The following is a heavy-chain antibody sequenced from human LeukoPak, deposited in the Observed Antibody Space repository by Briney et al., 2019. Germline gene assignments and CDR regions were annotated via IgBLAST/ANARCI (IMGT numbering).Heavy chain of an antibody. D-gene: IGHD2-15*01. CDR3: ARVRCSGGSCPYYYYYYYMDV. Sequence: GXSIXXXSYYWAWIRQPPGKGLEWIGSIHYSGSTYYNPSLQSRVTISIDTSKNQFSLKLRFVTAADTAVYYCARVRCSGGSCPYYYYYYYMDVWGKGTTVTVSS. CDR2: IHYSGST. V-gene: IGHV4-39*07. J-gene: IGHJ6*03. CDR1: GXSIXXXSYY.